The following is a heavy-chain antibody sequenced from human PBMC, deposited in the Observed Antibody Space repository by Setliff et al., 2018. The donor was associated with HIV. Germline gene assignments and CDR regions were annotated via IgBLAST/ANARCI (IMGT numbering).Heavy chain of an antibody. Sequence: ASVKVSCKASGYTFSDYFMHWVRQAPGQGLEWMGWISPDNANTRISQRFRGSVTMTRDRSISTAYLELNGLRSDDTSMYYCARRLSNSLDYWGQGTLVTVSS. CDR2: ISPDNANT. CDR3: ARRLSNSLDY. V-gene: IGHV1-2*02. D-gene: IGHD7-27*01. J-gene: IGHJ4*02. CDR1: GYTFSDYF.